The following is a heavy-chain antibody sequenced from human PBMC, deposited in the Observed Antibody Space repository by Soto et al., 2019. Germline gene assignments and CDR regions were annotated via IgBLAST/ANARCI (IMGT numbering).Heavy chain of an antibody. V-gene: IGHV1-2*04. CDR3: ARDLSPTELGLRHYYGMDV. Sequence: QVQLVQSGAEVKKPGASVKVSCKASGYTFTGYYMHWVRQAPGQGLEWMGWINPNSGGTNYAQKFQGWVTMTRDPSISTAYMELSRLRSDDTAVYYCARDLSPTELGLRHYYGMDVWGQGTTVTVSS. J-gene: IGHJ6*02. D-gene: IGHD7-27*01. CDR2: INPNSGGT. CDR1: GYTFTGYY.